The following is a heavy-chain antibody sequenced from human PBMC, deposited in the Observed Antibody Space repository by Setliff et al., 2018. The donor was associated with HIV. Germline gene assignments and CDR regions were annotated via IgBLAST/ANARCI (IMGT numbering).Heavy chain of an antibody. V-gene: IGHV3-7*01. Sequence: ESLRLSCAASGFTLSNYGMHWVRQAPGKGLEWVANIKQDGSEKYYVDSVKGRFTISRDNAQNSLYLQMNSLRAEDTALYYCARVVVGLYYFDYWGQGTLVTVSS. CDR1: GFTLSNYG. CDR3: ARVVVGLYYFDY. J-gene: IGHJ4*02. CDR2: IKQDGSEK. D-gene: IGHD2-15*01.